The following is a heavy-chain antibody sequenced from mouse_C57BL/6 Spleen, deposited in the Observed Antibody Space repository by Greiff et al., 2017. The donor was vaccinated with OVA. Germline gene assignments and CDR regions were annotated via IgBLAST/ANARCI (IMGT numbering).Heavy chain of an antibody. Sequence: EVQRVESGGGLVQPGGSLKLSCAASGFTFSDYGMAWVRQAPRQGPEWVAFISNLAYSIYYADTVTGRFTISRENAKNTLYLEMSSLRSEDTAMYYGARKDYYGSSYGAMDYWGQGTSVTVSS. CDR1: GFTFSDYG. J-gene: IGHJ4*01. CDR2: ISNLAYSI. V-gene: IGHV5-15*01. CDR3: ARKDYYGSSYGAMDY. D-gene: IGHD1-1*01.